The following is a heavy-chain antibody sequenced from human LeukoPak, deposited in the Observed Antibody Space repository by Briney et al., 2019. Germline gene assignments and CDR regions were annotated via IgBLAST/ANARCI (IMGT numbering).Heavy chain of an antibody. J-gene: IGHJ4*02. CDR2: IYYSGGT. CDR1: GGSISSYY. CDR3: ARGPPPDFDC. V-gene: IGHV4-59*12. Sequence: SETLSLTCSVSGGSISSYYWSWIRQPPGKGLEWIGYIYYSGGTNYNPSLKSRVTISVDTSKNRFSLKLSSVTAADTAVYYCARGPPPDFDCWGQGTLVTVSS.